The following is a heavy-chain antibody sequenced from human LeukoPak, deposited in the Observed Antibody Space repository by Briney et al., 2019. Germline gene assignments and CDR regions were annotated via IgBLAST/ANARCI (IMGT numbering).Heavy chain of an antibody. J-gene: IGHJ6*03. CDR2: ITSSSRYV. Sequence: MSGGSLRLSCEASGFSFSTYNMNWVRQAPGQRLEWISSITSSSRYVFYADSVRGRFTISRDNTKNSLYLQIDSLRVEDTAVYYCARDPYSGYYGTYYYYYMDVWGKGTTVTVSS. CDR3: ARDPYSGYYGTYYYYYMDV. V-gene: IGHV3-21*01. D-gene: IGHD3-22*01. CDR1: GFSFSTYN.